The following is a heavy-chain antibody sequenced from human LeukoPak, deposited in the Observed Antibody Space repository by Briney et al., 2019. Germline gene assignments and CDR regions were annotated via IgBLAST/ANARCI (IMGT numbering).Heavy chain of an antibody. J-gene: IGHJ2*01. CDR2: IYYSGST. V-gene: IGHV4-59*12. D-gene: IGHD4-17*01. CDR3: ARAEVLYGDYRWGYFDL. Sequence: SETLSLTCTVSGGSISSYYWSWIRQPPGKGLEWIGYIYYSGSTNYNPSLKSRVTISVDTSKNQFSLKLSSVTAADTAVYYCARAEVLYGDYRWGYFDLWGRGTLVTVSS. CDR1: GGSISSYY.